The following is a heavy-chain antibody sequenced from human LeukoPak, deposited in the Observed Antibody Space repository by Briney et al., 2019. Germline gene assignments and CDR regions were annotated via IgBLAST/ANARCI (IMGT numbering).Heavy chain of an antibody. D-gene: IGHD4-17*01. V-gene: IGHV3-7*01. J-gene: IGHJ6*03. CDR2: IKRDGSEK. CDR3: ARGPNTDYGRRYYYYMDV. CDR1: GITFRSYW. Sequence: GGSLRLSCAASGITFRSYWMSWVRQAPGKGLEWVASIKRDGSEKFYVDSVKGRFTISRDNAKNSLYLQMNSLRADDTAVYYCARGPNTDYGRRYYYYMDVWGKGTTVTVS.